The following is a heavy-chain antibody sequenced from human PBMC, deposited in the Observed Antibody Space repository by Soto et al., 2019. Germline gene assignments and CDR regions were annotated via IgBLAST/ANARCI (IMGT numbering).Heavy chain of an antibody. V-gene: IGHV1-3*01. J-gene: IGHJ4*02. Sequence: ASVKVSCKASGYTFTSYAMHWVRQAPGQRLEWMGWINAGNGNTKYSQKFQGRVTLTRDTSISTAYMELSGLRSEDTAVYYCARGPRNWGFDYWGQGTPVTVSS. D-gene: IGHD7-27*01. CDR1: GYTFTSYA. CDR2: INAGNGNT. CDR3: ARGPRNWGFDY.